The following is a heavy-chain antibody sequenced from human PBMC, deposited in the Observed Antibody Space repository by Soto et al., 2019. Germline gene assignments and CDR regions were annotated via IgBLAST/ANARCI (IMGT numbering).Heavy chain of an antibody. CDR2: FGVGGNYI. CDR3: AKDAISGNQVWDYFDY. D-gene: IGHD7-27*01. Sequence: PXGSLRLSCAASGFTFSNYALNWVRQAPGRGLEWVSGFGVGGNYIYYADSVKGRFTISRDNSKNTLYLQMNSLRAEDTAVYYCAKDAISGNQVWDYFDYWGQGPPVTVSS. J-gene: IGHJ4*02. V-gene: IGHV3-23*01. CDR1: GFTFSNYA.